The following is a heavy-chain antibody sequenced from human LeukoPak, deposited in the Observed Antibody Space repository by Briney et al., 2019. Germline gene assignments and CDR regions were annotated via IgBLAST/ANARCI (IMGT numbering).Heavy chain of an antibody. CDR2: INSDGSTT. Sequence: GGSLRLSCAASGFTFSSYWMHWVRQAPGKGLVWVSRINSDGSTTSYADSVKGRFTISRDNAKNTLYLQMTTLRAEDTAVYYCARGTYSSSWGGYWGQGTLVTVSS. V-gene: IGHV3-74*01. D-gene: IGHD6-13*01. CDR1: GFTFSSYW. CDR3: ARGTYSSSWGGY. J-gene: IGHJ4*02.